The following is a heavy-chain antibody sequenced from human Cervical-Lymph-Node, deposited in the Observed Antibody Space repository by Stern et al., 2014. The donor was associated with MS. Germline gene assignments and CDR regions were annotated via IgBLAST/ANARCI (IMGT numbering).Heavy chain of an antibody. CDR1: GGTFSKVP. CDR3: ALSSETSDRWYSLGYDL. Sequence: QMQLVQSGAEVTKPWSSVNVSCKASGGTFSKVPSSWVRQAPGQGLEWMGGVFPVFGTPTYAQEFRGRVTITADVSTSTVYMELSSLRSDDTAVYYCALSSETSDRWYSLGYDLWGQGTLVTVSS. CDR2: VFPVFGTP. J-gene: IGHJ5*02. D-gene: IGHD6-13*01. V-gene: IGHV1-69*01.